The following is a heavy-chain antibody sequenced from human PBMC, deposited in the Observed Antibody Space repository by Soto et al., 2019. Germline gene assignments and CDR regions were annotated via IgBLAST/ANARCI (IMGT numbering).Heavy chain of an antibody. CDR2: IYHSGST. D-gene: IGHD4-17*01. Sequence: SETLSLTCTVSGASISSGTFYWWSWVRQPPGKGLEWIGEIYHSGSTNYNPSLKSRVTISVDKSKNQFSLKLSSVTAADTAVYYCARATVTLDYWGQGTLVTVSS. V-gene: IGHV4-4*02. J-gene: IGHJ4*02. CDR3: ARATVTLDY. CDR1: GASISSGTFYW.